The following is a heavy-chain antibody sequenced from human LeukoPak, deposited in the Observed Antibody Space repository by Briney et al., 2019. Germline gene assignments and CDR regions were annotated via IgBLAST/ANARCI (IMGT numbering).Heavy chain of an antibody. CDR1: GYTFTGYY. D-gene: IGHD6-13*01. CDR2: INPNSGGT. CDR3: ARDTSSSWPYYMDV. Sequence: EASVKVSCKASGYTFTGYYMHWVRQAPGQGLEWMGWINPNSGGTNYAQKFQGRVTMTRDTSISTAYMELSRLRSDDTAVYYCARDTSSSWPYYMDVWGKGTTVTVSS. V-gene: IGHV1-2*02. J-gene: IGHJ6*03.